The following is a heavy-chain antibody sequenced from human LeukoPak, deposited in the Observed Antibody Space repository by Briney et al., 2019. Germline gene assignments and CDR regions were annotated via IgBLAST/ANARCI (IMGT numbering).Heavy chain of an antibody. Sequence: GGSLRLSCAASGFTFSSYGIHWVRQAPGKGLEWVAFIRFDGNIKYYADSVKGRFTITRENSKNTLYLQMNSLRADDTAVYYCAKDVVVVSASYFDYWGRGTLVTVSS. CDR1: GFTFSSYG. CDR2: IRFDGNIK. V-gene: IGHV3-30*02. J-gene: IGHJ4*02. D-gene: IGHD2-2*01. CDR3: AKDVVVVSASYFDY.